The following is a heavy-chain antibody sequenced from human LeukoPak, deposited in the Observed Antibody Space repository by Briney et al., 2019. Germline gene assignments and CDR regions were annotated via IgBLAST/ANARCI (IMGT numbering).Heavy chain of an antibody. J-gene: IGHJ4*02. V-gene: IGHV3-74*01. D-gene: IGHD6-13*01. CDR2: VNSDGSST. CDR1: GFTFSNYW. Sequence: GSLRLSCAASGFTFSNYWMHWVRQAPGKGLVWVSRVNSDGSSTSYADPVKGRFTISRDNAKNTVYLQMNSLRAEDTAVYYCGRGGKVEQLVLARWGQGSLVTASS. CDR3: GRGGKVEQLVLAR.